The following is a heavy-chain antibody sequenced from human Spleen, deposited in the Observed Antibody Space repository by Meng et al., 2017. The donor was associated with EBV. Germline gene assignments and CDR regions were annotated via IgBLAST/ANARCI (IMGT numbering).Heavy chain of an antibody. D-gene: IGHD4-11*01. J-gene: IGHJ5*02. V-gene: IGHV4-34*01. CDR2: INHGGGT. CDR3: ASRGDGIFSNYDWFDL. CDR1: GGSLSGYY. Sequence: CVPGLLHPSATLYLTCAVYGGSLSGYYWRWIRQPPGKGLEWIGEINHGGGTSYNPSLKSRVTMSLDTSMNHFSLKLTSVTAADTAVYYCASRGDGIFSNYDWFDLWGQGTLVTVSS.